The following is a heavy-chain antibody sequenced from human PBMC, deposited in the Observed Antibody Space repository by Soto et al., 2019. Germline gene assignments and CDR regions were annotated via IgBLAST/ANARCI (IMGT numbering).Heavy chain of an antibody. CDR1: GFSFTNYA. CDR3: AKGSASSRPYFFDF. Sequence: GGSLRLSCAASGFSFTNYAMSWVRQAPGKGLEWVSAITGSGGDTYHADSVKGRFTISRDNAMNTLYLLMSSLRAEDTAIYYCAKGSASSRPYFFDFWGQGTLVTVSS. V-gene: IGHV3-23*01. D-gene: IGHD6-13*01. J-gene: IGHJ4*02. CDR2: ITGSGGDT.